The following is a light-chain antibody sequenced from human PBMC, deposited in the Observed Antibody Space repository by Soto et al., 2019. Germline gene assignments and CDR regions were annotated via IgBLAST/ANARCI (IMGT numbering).Light chain of an antibody. CDR3: QQSYSTPAWT. V-gene: IGKV1-39*01. CDR2: RAS. CDR1: QTIGNY. Sequence: DIQMTQSPSSLSASVEDRVIIACRASQTIGNYLNWYQQKPGKAPTVVIYRASTLQSGVPSRFSGSGSGTDFTLTISSLQPEDFATYYCQQSYSTPAWTFGQGTKVDIK. J-gene: IGKJ1*01.